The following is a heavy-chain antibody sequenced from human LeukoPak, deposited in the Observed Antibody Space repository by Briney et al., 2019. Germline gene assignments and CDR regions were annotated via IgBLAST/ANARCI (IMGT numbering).Heavy chain of an antibody. J-gene: IGHJ5*02. V-gene: IGHV1-2*02. Sequence: ASVKVSCKASGYTFTGYYMHWVRQAPGQGLEWMGWINPNSGGTNYAQKFQGRVTMTRDTSISTAYMELSRLRSDDTAVYYCARESYTGYSSGWYGNWFDPWGQGTLVTVSS. CDR1: GYTFTGYY. CDR3: ARESYTGYSSGWYGNWFDP. D-gene: IGHD6-19*01. CDR2: INPNSGGT.